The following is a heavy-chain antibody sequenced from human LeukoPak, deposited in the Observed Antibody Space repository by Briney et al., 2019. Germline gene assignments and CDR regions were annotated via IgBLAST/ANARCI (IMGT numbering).Heavy chain of an antibody. Sequence: GGSLRLSCIFSGFTFDSYWMTWVRQAPGKGLEWVAHIKKDGSEKYYVDSVKGRFSISRDNAKKSLNLQMNTLRDEDTSIYYCARAYGSGTYYPGYFDSWGQGILVTVSS. V-gene: IGHV3-7*01. CDR1: GFTFDSYW. D-gene: IGHD3-10*01. CDR3: ARAYGSGTYYPGYFDS. CDR2: IKKDGSEK. J-gene: IGHJ4*02.